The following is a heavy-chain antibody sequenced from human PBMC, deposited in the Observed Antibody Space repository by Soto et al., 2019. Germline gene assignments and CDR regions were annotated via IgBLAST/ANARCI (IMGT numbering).Heavy chain of an antibody. CDR2: ISGSGGST. J-gene: IGHJ6*02. Sequence: GGSLRLSCAASGFTFSSYAMSWVRQAPGKGLEWVSAISGSGGSTYYADSVRGRFTISRDNSKNTLYLQMNSLRAEDTAAYYCARGDVVGGNNYYYYYGMDVWGQGTTVTVSS. CDR3: ARGDVVGGNNYYYYYGMDV. D-gene: IGHD2-21*01. V-gene: IGHV3-23*01. CDR1: GFTFSSYA.